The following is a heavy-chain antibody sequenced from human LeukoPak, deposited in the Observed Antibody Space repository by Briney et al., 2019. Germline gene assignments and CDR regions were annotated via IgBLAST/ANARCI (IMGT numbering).Heavy chain of an antibody. J-gene: IGHJ4*02. CDR2: INAGNGNT. V-gene: IGHV1-3*01. CDR3: ARALDYYDSSGYWVDY. Sequence: ASVKVSCTASGYTFTSYAMHWVRQAPGQRLEWMGWINAGNGNTKYSQKFQGRVTITRDTSASTAYMELSSLRSEDTAVYYCARALDYYDSSGYWVDYWGQGTLVTVSS. CDR1: GYTFTSYA. D-gene: IGHD3-22*01.